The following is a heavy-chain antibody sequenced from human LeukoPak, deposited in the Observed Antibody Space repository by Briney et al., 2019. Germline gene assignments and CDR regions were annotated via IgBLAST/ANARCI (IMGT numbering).Heavy chain of an antibody. D-gene: IGHD5-18*01. Sequence: SVKVSCKASGGTFSSYAISWVRQAPGQGLEWMGGIIPIFGTANYAQKFQGRVTITADESTSTAYMGLSSLRSEDTAVYYCAREGTRGYSYGYFDYWGQGTLVTVSS. CDR2: IIPIFGTA. J-gene: IGHJ4*02. V-gene: IGHV1-69*01. CDR1: GGTFSSYA. CDR3: AREGTRGYSYGYFDY.